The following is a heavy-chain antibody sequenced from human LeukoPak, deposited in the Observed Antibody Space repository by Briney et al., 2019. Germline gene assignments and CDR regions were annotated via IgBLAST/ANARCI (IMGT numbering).Heavy chain of an antibody. CDR1: GFTFSSYA. D-gene: IGHD2-2*01. CDR3: AKVGGGCSSTSCYFDYFDY. CDR2: ISGSGGST. J-gene: IGHJ4*02. Sequence: PGGSLRLSCAASGFTFSSYAMSWVRQAPGKGLEWVSAISGSGGSTYYADSVKGRFTISRDNSKSTLYLQMNSLRAEDTAVYYCAKVGGGCSSTSCYFDYFDYWGQGTLVTVSS. V-gene: IGHV3-23*01.